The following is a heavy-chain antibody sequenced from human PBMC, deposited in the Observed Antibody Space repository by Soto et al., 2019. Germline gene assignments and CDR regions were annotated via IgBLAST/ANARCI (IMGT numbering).Heavy chain of an antibody. CDR3: ARGYSIDY. V-gene: IGHV3-7*03. D-gene: IGHD5-18*01. CDR1: GFTFSSYW. Sequence: EVQLVESGGGLVQPGGSLRLSCAASGFTFSSYWMTWVRQAPGKGLEWVANIKQSGSETYYVDSVKGRFTISRDDAKNALYLQMNTLRADDTAVYFCARGYSIDYWGQGTLVTVSS. CDR2: IKQSGSET. J-gene: IGHJ4*02.